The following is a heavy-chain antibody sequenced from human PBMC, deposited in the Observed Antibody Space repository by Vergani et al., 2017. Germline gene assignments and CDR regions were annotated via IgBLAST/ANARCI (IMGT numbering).Heavy chain of an antibody. CDR1: GLTFSACP. CDR3: AKARDPYCKGGNCDAYYDGFDL. Sequence: EVQLLQSGGGVIQPGGSVRLSCAASGLTFSACPMTWVRQAPGKGLEWFSSISGHGDRTYSAASVKGRFTISRDNSKDTLYLQRNSLRVEDTAIFYFAKARDPYCKGGNCDAYYDGFDLWGQGTTVTVSS. D-gene: IGHD2-15*01. CDR2: ISGHGDRT. J-gene: IGHJ6*02. V-gene: IGHV3-23*01.